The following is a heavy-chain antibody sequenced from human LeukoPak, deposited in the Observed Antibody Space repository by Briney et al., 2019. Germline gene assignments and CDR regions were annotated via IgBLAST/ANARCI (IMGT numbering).Heavy chain of an antibody. Sequence: GGSLRLSCAASGFSFSSDWMHWVRQVPGEGLVWVSRINRDGASTAYADSVKGRFTISRDNAKNTLYLQMTSLRAEDTALYYCARDPPVVVAATTYYYYGMDVWGQGTTVTVSS. CDR3: ARDPPVVVAATTYYYYGMDV. V-gene: IGHV3-74*01. CDR2: INRDGAST. D-gene: IGHD2-15*01. CDR1: GFSFSSDW. J-gene: IGHJ6*02.